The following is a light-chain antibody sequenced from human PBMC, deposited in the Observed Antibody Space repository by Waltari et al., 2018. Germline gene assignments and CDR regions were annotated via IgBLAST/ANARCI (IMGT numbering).Light chain of an antibody. CDR2: EVS. CDR3: SSYTTSSAPGV. V-gene: IGLV2-14*01. CDR1: DSDVGAYDF. J-gene: IGLJ1*01. Sequence: QSALTQPASVSGSPGQSITISCSGTDSDVGAYDFVSWYQQNPGKAPHLIIYEVSNRPSGITILCSASKSGNTASLTISGLQAEDEADYYCSSYTTSSAPGVFGTGTRVTVL.